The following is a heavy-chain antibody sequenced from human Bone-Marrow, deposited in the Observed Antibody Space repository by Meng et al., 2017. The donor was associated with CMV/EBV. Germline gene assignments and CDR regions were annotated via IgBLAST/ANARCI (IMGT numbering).Heavy chain of an antibody. Sequence: GGSLRLSCVASGFTFSNYAMSWVRQAPGKGLEWVSSISSSSSYIYYADSVKGRFTISRDNAKNSLSLQMDGLRVEDTGVYFCARDPLFSSHVPYFDSWGQGVQVTFSS. D-gene: IGHD6-13*01. J-gene: IGHJ4*02. V-gene: IGHV3-21*01. CDR2: ISSSSSYI. CDR3: ARDPLFSSHVPYFDS. CDR1: GFTFSNYA.